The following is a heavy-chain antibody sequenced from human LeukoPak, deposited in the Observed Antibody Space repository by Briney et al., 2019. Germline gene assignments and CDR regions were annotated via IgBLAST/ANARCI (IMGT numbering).Heavy chain of an antibody. CDR2: IYYSGST. CDR3: ARVSTGYSHGSTSFDY. J-gene: IGHJ4*02. CDR1: GGSVSSGSYY. V-gene: IGHV4-61*01. D-gene: IGHD5-18*01. Sequence: SETLSLTCTVSGGSVSSGSYYWSWIRQPPGKGLEWIGYIYYSGSTNYNPSLKSRVTISVDTSENQFSLKLSSVTAADTAVYYCARVSTGYSHGSTSFDYWGQGTLVTVSS.